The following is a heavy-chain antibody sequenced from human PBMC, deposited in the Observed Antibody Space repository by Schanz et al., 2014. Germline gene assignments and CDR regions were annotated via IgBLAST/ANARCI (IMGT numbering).Heavy chain of an antibody. Sequence: PGGSLRLSCAASGFTFSDHYMDWVRQAPGKGLEWVGRITNKPNNYNTEYAASVKGRFTISRDDSRNSLYLQMNSLTAEDTAVYYCARGVRIDYWGQGTLVTVSS. D-gene: IGHD3-3*01. CDR1: GFTFSDHY. CDR2: ITNKPNNYNT. V-gene: IGHV3-72*01. J-gene: IGHJ4*02. CDR3: ARGVRIDY.